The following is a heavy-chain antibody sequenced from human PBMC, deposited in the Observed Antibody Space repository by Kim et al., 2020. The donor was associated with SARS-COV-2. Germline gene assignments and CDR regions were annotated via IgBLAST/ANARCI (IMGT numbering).Heavy chain of an antibody. D-gene: IGHD3-22*01. Sequence: GGSLRLSCAASGFTFSGYAMNWVRQAPGKGLEWVSLISGSGGKIIYADSVKGRFTIFRANSKNTLYLQMDSLRAEDTAVYYCAKVEKDYYDSSAYSYFYYAMDGWGQGTTVTVSS. CDR2: ISGSGGKI. CDR1: GFTFSGYA. CDR3: AKVEKDYYDSSAYSYFYYAMDG. V-gene: IGHV3-23*01. J-gene: IGHJ6*02.